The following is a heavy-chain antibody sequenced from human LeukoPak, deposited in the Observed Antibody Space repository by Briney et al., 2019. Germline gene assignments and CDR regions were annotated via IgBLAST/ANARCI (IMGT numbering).Heavy chain of an antibody. D-gene: IGHD3-10*01. CDR2: IYYSGST. J-gene: IGHJ4*02. CDR3: ARDSLMLRGVTGFDY. Sequence: SETLSLTCTVSGGSISSSNYYWGWIRQPPGKGLEWIGSIYYSGSTYYNPSLKSPVTISVDTSKNQFSLKLSSVTAADTAVYYCARDSLMLRGVTGFDYWGQGALVTVSS. V-gene: IGHV4-39*07. CDR1: GGSISSSNYY.